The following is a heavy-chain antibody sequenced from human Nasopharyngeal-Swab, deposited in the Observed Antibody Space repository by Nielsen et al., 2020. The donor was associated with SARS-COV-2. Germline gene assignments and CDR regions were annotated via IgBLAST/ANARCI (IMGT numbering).Heavy chain of an antibody. D-gene: IGHD4-17*01. Sequence: SETLSLTCAVYGGSFSGYYWSWIRQPPGKGREWIGEINHSGSTNYNPSLKSRVTISVDTSKNQFSLKLNSVTAADTAVYYCARASTVTTFFDLWGRGTLVTVSS. J-gene: IGHJ2*01. CDR1: GGSFSGYY. CDR3: ARASTVTTFFDL. CDR2: INHSGST. V-gene: IGHV4-34*01.